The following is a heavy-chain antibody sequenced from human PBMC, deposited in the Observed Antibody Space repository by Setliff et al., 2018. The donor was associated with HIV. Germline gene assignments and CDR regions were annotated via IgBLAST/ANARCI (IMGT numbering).Heavy chain of an antibody. J-gene: IGHJ4*02. V-gene: IGHV1-18*01. CDR2: INAGNGNT. CDR1: GYTFTSNG. D-gene: IGHD6-19*01. Sequence: GASVKVSCKASGYTFTSNGISWVRQAPGQGLEWMGWINAGNGNTKYSQTFQGRVTMTTDTSTATAFMELRSLRSDDTAVYYCARDPSNTRGWLPYYEYWGQGTLVTVSS. CDR3: ARDPSNTRGWLPYYEY.